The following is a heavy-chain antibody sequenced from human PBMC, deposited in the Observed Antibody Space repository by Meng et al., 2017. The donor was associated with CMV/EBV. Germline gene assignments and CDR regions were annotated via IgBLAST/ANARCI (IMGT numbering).Heavy chain of an antibody. Sequence: GESLKISCAASGFTFSSYSMNWVRQAPGKGLEWVSSISNSSSYIYYADSVKGRFTISRDNAKNSLYLQMNSLRAEDTAVYYCARAGVPYDSSHYYGMDVWGQGTTVTVSS. V-gene: IGHV3-21*01. CDR3: ARAGVPYDSSHYYGMDV. D-gene: IGHD3-3*01. J-gene: IGHJ6*02. CDR1: GFTFSSYS. CDR2: ISNSSSYI.